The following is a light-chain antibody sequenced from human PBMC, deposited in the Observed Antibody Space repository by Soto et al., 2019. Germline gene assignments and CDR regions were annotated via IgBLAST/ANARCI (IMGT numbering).Light chain of an antibody. J-gene: IGKJ3*01. CDR2: LAS. CDR1: QTITTF. CDR3: QQGYSTPYT. V-gene: IGKV1-39*01. Sequence: DIQLTQSPSSLSASVGGRVTISCRASQTITTFLNWYRQKPGQAPKLLIYLASRLQSGVPSRFSGRGSGTDFTLTISSLQPEDFATYHCQQGYSTPYTFGPGTTVHI.